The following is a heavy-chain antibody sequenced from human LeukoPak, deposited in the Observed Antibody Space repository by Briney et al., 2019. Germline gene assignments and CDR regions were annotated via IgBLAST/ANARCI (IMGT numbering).Heavy chain of an antibody. CDR3: ARTRGALGGIKHYFDY. CDR2: IKQDGSEK. CDR1: GFKFSGYW. D-gene: IGHD3-16*02. Sequence: GGSLRLSCAASGFKFSGYWMSWVRQAPGKGLKWAANIKQDGSEKYYVDSVKGRFTFSRDNARNSLYLQMNSLRADDTAVYYCARTRGALGGIKHYFDYWGQGALVTVSS. J-gene: IGHJ4*02. V-gene: IGHV3-7*01.